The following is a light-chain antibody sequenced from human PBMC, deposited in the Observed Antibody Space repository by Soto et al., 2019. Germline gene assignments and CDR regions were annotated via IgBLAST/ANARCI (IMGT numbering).Light chain of an antibody. Sequence: NFMLTQPHSVSESPGQTVTISCTRSSGSIASDYVQWYQQRPGSAPINVIFEDSQRPSVVPDRFSGSIDSSSNSASLTISRLTTEDAADYYCQSVDGKYVVFGGGTQLTVL. V-gene: IGLV6-57*04. J-gene: IGLJ2*01. CDR1: SGSIASDY. CDR2: EDS. CDR3: QSVDGKYVV.